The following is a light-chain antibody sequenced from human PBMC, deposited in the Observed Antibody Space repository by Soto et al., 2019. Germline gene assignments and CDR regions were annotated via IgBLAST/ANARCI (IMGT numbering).Light chain of an antibody. J-gene: IGLJ1*01. CDR1: SSDVGGYDY. Sequence: QSALTQPRSVSGSPGQSVTISCTGTSSDVGGYDYVSWYQEHPDKAPKVMIYDVDKRPSGVPDRFSGSKSGNTASLTISGLRPEDEADYYCCSHAGSYSYVFGTGTKVTVL. CDR2: DVD. V-gene: IGLV2-11*01. CDR3: CSHAGSYSYV.